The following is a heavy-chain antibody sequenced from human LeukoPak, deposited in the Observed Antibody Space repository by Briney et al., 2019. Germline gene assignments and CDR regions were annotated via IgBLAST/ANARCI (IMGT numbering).Heavy chain of an antibody. J-gene: IGHJ5*02. CDR2: TYYRSTWYN. V-gene: IGHV6-1*01. CDR1: GDSVSSNSVT. CDR3: ARRPTQYNCFDP. Sequence: SQTLSLTCAISGDSVSSNSVTWNWIRQSPSRGLEWLGRTYYRSTWYNDYAVSVRGRITVNPDTSKNQFSLHLNSVTPEDTAVYYRARRPTQYNCFDPWGQGILVPVSS.